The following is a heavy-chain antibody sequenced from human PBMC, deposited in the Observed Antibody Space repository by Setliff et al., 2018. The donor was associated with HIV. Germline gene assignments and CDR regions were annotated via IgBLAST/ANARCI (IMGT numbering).Heavy chain of an antibody. J-gene: IGHJ3*02. CDR1: GGPISSYY. D-gene: IGHD3-3*01. CDR2: IYYSGST. V-gene: IGHV4-59*12. Sequence: PSETLSLTCTVSGGPISSYYWSWIRQPPGKGLEWIGYIYYSGSTNYNPSLKSRVTISVDTSKNQFSLNLTSVTAADTAVYYCARSKTFYDFWGGYYTHGAFKIWGLGTMVTVS. CDR3: ARSKTFYDFWGGYYTHGAFKI.